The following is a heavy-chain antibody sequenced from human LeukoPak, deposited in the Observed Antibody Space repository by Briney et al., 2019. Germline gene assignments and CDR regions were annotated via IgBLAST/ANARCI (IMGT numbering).Heavy chain of an antibody. CDR1: GFTFSSYW. J-gene: IGHJ4*02. V-gene: IGHV3-7*01. D-gene: IGHD6-6*01. CDR2: IKQDGSEK. Sequence: TGGSLRLSCAAYGFTFSSYWMSWVRQAPGKGLEWVANIKQDGSEKYYVDSVKGRFTISRDNAKNSLYLQMNSLRAEDTAVYYCARDSKAPRNWGQGTLVTVSS. CDR3: ARDSKAPRN.